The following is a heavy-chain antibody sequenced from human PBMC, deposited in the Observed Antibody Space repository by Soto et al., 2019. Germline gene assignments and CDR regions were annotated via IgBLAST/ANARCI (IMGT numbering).Heavy chain of an antibody. CDR2: IKQDGRDK. CDR3: ATSAAAPGNY. CDR1: GFTFSSYW. D-gene: IGHD6-13*01. Sequence: GGSLRLSCAASGFTFSSYWMSWVRQAPGKGLEWVANIKQDGRDKYYVDSAKGRFTISRDNAKNSLYLQMNSLRAEDTAVYYCATSAAAPGNYWGQGTLVTVSS. V-gene: IGHV3-7*01. J-gene: IGHJ4*02.